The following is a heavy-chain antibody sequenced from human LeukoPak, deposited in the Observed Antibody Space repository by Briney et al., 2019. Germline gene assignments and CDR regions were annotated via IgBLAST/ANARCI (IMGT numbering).Heavy chain of an antibody. CDR3: ARHSVRRGYSH. V-gene: IGHV4-34*01. Sequence: PSETLSLTCAVYGGSFSGYYWSWIRQPPGKGLEWIGEINHSGCNNYNPSLKSRVTISVDTSKNQFSLKLSSVTAPDTAVYYCARHSVRRGYSHWGQGTLVTVSS. D-gene: IGHD5-18*01. CDR2: INHSGCN. CDR1: GGSFSGYY. J-gene: IGHJ4*02.